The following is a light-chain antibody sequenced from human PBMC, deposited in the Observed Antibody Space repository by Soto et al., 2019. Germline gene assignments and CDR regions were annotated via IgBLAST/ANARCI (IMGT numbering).Light chain of an antibody. CDR1: SSNIGAGYD. Sequence: QSVLTQPPSVSGAPGQRVTISCTGSSSNIGAGYDVHWYQQLPGTAPELLIYANDDRPSGVPDRFSGSKSGTSASLSITGLRAEDEADYYCQSDDNSLSGFVVFGGGTKLTVL. CDR2: AND. V-gene: IGLV1-40*01. J-gene: IGLJ2*01. CDR3: QSDDNSLSGFVV.